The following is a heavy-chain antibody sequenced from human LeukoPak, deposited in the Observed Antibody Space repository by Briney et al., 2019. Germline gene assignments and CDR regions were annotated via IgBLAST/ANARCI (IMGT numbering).Heavy chain of an antibody. CDR3: VTTDYDILTGYSPH. D-gene: IGHD3-9*01. Sequence: GGSLRLSCAGSGFTVTNNYMTWVRQAPGKGLEWVSFINSGGNTYYADSVKGRFTISRDKLKNTLYLQMNSLRAEDTAVYYCVTTDYDILTGYSPHWGQGTLVTVSS. CDR1: GFTVTNNY. CDR2: INSGGNT. J-gene: IGHJ4*02. V-gene: IGHV3-53*01.